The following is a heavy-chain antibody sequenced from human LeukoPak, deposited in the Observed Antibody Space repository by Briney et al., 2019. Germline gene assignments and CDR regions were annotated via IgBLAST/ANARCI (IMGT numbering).Heavy chain of an antibody. Sequence: GASVKVSCKASGYTFTDYYIHWVRQVPGQGLEWMGWINPNTGGTKYAQKFQGRVTMTRDTSISTAYMELSRLRSDDTAVYYCARANYDVLTGYMNYYYMDVWGKGTTVTISS. J-gene: IGHJ6*03. V-gene: IGHV1-2*02. CDR3: ARANYDVLTGYMNYYYMDV. D-gene: IGHD3-9*01. CDR2: INPNTGGT. CDR1: GYTFTDYY.